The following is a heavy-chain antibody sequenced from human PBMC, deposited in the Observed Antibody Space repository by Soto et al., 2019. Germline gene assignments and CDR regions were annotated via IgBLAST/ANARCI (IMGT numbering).Heavy chain of an antibody. V-gene: IGHV3-23*01. Sequence: GGSLRLSCAASGFTFSNAWMNWVRQAPGKGLEWVSAISGSGGSTYYADSVKGRFTISRDNSKNTLYLQMNSLRAEDTAVYYCAKSSGYDYLCIDYWGQGTLVTVSS. CDR2: ISGSGGST. D-gene: IGHD5-12*01. CDR1: GFTFSNAW. J-gene: IGHJ4*02. CDR3: AKSSGYDYLCIDY.